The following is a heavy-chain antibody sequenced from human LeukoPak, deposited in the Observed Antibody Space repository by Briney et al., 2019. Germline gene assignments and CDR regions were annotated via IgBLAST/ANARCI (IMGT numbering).Heavy chain of an antibody. CDR1: GYTFTIYG. CDR2: ISAYNGNT. CDR3: ARCPHKQWLVSYYYGMDV. V-gene: IGHV1-18*04. J-gene: IGHJ6*04. Sequence: ASVKVSFTASGYTFTIYGISWVRQAPGQGLEWMGWISAYNGNTNYAQKLQGRVTMTTDTSTSTAYMELRSLRSDDTAVYYCARCPHKQWLVSYYYGMDVWGKGTTVTVSS. D-gene: IGHD5-12*01.